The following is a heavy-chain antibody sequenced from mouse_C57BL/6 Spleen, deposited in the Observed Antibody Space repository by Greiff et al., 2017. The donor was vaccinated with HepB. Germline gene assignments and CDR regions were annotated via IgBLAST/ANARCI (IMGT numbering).Heavy chain of an antibody. Sequence: QVQLKESGAELVKPGASVKMSCKASGYTFTSYWITWVKQRPGQGLEWIGDIYPGSGSTNYNEKFKSKATLTVDTSSSTAYMQLSSLTSEDSAVYYCARVFLYAMDYWGQGTSVTVSS. CDR3: ARVFLYAMDY. CDR1: GYTFTSYW. CDR2: IYPGSGST. V-gene: IGHV1-55*01. J-gene: IGHJ4*01.